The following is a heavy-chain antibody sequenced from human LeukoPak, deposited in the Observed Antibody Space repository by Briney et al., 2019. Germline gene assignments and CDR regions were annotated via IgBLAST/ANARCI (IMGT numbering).Heavy chain of an antibody. Sequence: KASETLSLTCTVSGYSISSGYYWGWIRQPPGKGLEWIGSIYHSGSTYYNPSLKSRVTISVDTSKNQFSLKLSSVTAADTAVYYCARVGWGQEYYFDYWGQGTLVTVSS. CDR1: GYSISSGYY. CDR2: IYHSGST. J-gene: IGHJ4*02. D-gene: IGHD7-27*01. V-gene: IGHV4-38-2*02. CDR3: ARVGWGQEYYFDY.